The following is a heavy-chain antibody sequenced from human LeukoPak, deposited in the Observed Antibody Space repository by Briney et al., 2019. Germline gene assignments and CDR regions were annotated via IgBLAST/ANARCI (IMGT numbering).Heavy chain of an antibody. CDR2: IWYDGRNK. CDR3: ARGCGGDCYGYLQH. Sequence: GRSLRLSCVASGFTLSSYGMHWVRQAPGKGLEWVAVIWYDGRNKYYGDSVKGRFTISRDNSKNTLYLQVNSLRAEDTAVYYCARGCGGDCYGYLQHWGQGTLVTVSS. V-gene: IGHV3-33*01. CDR1: GFTLSSYG. D-gene: IGHD2-21*02. J-gene: IGHJ1*01.